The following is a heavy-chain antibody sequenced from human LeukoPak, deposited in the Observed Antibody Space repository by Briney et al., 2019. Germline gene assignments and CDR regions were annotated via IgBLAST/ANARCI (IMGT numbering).Heavy chain of an antibody. Sequence: SQTPSLTFAISGDSVSSNSAAWNWIRQSPSRGLEWLGRTYYRSKWYNDYAVSVKSRITINPDTTKNHFSLQLNSVTPEDTAVYYCARSFPPTTTDWYFDLWGRGTLVTVSS. CDR1: GDSVSSNSAA. CDR2: TYYRSKWYN. V-gene: IGHV6-1*01. D-gene: IGHD4-17*01. J-gene: IGHJ2*01. CDR3: ARSFPPTTTDWYFDL.